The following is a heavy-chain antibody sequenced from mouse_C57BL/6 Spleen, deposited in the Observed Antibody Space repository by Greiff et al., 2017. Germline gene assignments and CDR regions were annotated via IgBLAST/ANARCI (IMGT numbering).Heavy chain of an antibody. CDR3: ASVTTVSYAMDY. CDR2: INPNYGTT. CDR1: GYSFTDYN. Sequence: EVKLMESGPELVKPGASVKISCKASGYSFTDYNMNWVKQSNGKSLEWIGVINPNYGTTSYNQKFKGKATLTVDQSSSTAYMQLNSLTSEDSAVYYCASVTTVSYAMDYWGQGTSVTVSS. J-gene: IGHJ4*01. V-gene: IGHV1-39*01. D-gene: IGHD1-1*01.